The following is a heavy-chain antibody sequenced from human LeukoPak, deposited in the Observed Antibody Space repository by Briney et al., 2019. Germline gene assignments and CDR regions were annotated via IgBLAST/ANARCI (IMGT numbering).Heavy chain of an antibody. D-gene: IGHD2-15*01. CDR3: ARVGPPVRAAIYYYGMDV. CDR1: GGSISSGGYY. CDR2: IYYSGST. V-gene: IGHV4-31*03. Sequence: SETLSLTCTVSGGSISSGGYYWSWIRQHPGKGLEWIGYIYYSGSTYYNPSLKSRVTISVDTSKNQFSLKLSSVTAADTAVYYCARVGPPVRAAIYYYGMDVWGQGTTVTISS. J-gene: IGHJ6*02.